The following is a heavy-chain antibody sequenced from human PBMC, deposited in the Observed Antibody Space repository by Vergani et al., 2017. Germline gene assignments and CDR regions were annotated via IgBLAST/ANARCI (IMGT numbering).Heavy chain of an antibody. Sequence: EVQLLESGGGLVQPGGSLRLSCAASGFTFSSYAMSWVRQAPGKGLEWVSAISGSGGSTYYADSVKGRFTISRDNSKNTLYLQMNSLRAEDTAVYYCARDHPPNDYGDYPNWFDTWGQGTLVTVSS. J-gene: IGHJ5*02. CDR2: ISGSGGST. CDR1: GFTFSSYA. D-gene: IGHD4-17*01. CDR3: ARDHPPNDYGDYPNWFDT. V-gene: IGHV3-23*01.